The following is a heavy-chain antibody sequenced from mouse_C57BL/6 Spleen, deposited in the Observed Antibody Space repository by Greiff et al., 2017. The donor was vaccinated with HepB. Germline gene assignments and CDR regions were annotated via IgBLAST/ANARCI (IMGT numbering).Heavy chain of an antibody. V-gene: IGHV14-4*01. CDR1: GFNIKDDY. CDR2: IDPENGDT. J-gene: IGHJ2*01. Sequence: EVQLQQSGAELVRPGASVKLSCTASGFNIKDDYMHWVKQRPEQGLEWIGWIDPENGDTEYASKFQGKATITADTSSNTAYLQLSSLTSEDPAVYYCTPFTTVVEGYWGQGTTLTVAS. CDR3: TPFTTVVEGY. D-gene: IGHD1-1*01.